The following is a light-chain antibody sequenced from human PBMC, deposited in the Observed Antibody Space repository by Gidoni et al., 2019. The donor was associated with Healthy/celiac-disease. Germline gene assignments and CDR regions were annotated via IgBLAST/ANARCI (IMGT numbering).Light chain of an antibody. V-gene: IGKV3-15*01. J-gene: IGKJ4*01. Sequence: ERATLSCRASQSVSSNLAWYQQKPGQAPRLLIYGASTRATGIPARFSGSGSGTEFTLTISSLQSEDFAVYYCQQYDNWPPLTFGGGTKVEIK. CDR2: GAS. CDR1: QSVSSN. CDR3: QQYDNWPPLT.